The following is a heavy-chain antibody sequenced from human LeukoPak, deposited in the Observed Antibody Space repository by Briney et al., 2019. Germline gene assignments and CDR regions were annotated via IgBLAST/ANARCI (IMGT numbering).Heavy chain of an antibody. CDR1: GFTFSSYA. V-gene: IGHV3-23*01. D-gene: IGHD3-10*01. CDR3: ARMQFGSSAFDI. CDR2: ISGSGGST. Sequence: GGSLRLSCAASGFTFSSYAMSWVRQAPGKGLEWVSAISGSGGSTYYADSVKGRFTISRDNSKNTLYLQMNSLRAEDTAVYYCARMQFGSSAFDIWGQGTMVTVSS. J-gene: IGHJ3*02.